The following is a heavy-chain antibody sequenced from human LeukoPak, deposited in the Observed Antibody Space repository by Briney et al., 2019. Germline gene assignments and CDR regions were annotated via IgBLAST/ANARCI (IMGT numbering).Heavy chain of an antibody. CDR2: IFPILGIA. CDR1: GCTFSNYA. Sequence: SVTVSRKASGCTFSNYAISWVRQAPGQGREWMGWIFPILGIANYAQKYQGRVTITADKCTSTAYMEVSSQTSEDTAVYYCARGIGDYVRESGSWYCDLWGRGTLVTVSS. D-gene: IGHD4-17*01. CDR3: ARGIGDYVRESGSWYCDL. J-gene: IGHJ2*01. V-gene: IGHV1-69*10.